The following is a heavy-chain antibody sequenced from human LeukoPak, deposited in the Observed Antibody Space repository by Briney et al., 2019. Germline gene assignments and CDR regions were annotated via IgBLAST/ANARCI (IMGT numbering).Heavy chain of an antibody. CDR1: AFTFDNFP. J-gene: IGHJ5*02. CDR2: ILKDGSNA. Sequence: PGGSLRLSCTASAFTFDNFPMHWVRQAPGNGLDWVALILKDGSNAFYADSVNGRFTISRDNSGNTLFLQMNSLKAEDTGIYYCARAPKVRGVIERRSGRLTPPYNWFDPWGQGTLVTVSS. CDR3: ARAPKVRGVIERRSGRLTPPYNWFDP. D-gene: IGHD3-10*01. V-gene: IGHV3-30-3*01.